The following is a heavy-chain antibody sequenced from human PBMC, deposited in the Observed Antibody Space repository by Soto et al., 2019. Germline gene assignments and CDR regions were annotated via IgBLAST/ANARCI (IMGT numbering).Heavy chain of an antibody. CDR1: GFTFSSYA. V-gene: IGHV3-30-3*01. CDR2: ISYDGSNK. CDR3: ARDRLPIVVVPAAMKN. J-gene: IGHJ4*02. Sequence: QVQLVESGGGVVQPGRSLRLSCAASGFTFSSYAMHWVRQAPGKGLEWVAVISYDGSNKYYADFVKGRFTISRDNSKNTLYLQMNSLRAEDTAVYYCARDRLPIVVVPAAMKNWGQGTLVTVSS. D-gene: IGHD2-2*01.